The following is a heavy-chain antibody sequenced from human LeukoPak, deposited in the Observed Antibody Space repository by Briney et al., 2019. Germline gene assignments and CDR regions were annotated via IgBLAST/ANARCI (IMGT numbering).Heavy chain of an antibody. CDR1: GGSLSSYY. Sequence: PSETLSLTCTVSGGSLSSYYWSWLRQPPGKGREWIGFIYYSARTNYNPSLKSRVTISVDTSKNQFSLKLSSVTAADTAVYYCARDYYGSGFMDVWGKGTTVTVSS. CDR2: IYYSART. J-gene: IGHJ6*04. V-gene: IGHV4-59*01. D-gene: IGHD3-10*01. CDR3: ARDYYGSGFMDV.